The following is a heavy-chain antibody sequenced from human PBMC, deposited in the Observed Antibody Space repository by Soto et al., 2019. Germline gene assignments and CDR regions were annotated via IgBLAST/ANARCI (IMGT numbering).Heavy chain of an antibody. CDR1: GGSISSSNW. CDR2: IYHSGST. V-gene: IGHV4-4*02. CDR3: ATRATYSYDSSGFY. D-gene: IGHD3-22*01. J-gene: IGHJ4*02. Sequence: QVQLQASGPGLVKPSGTLSLTCAVSGGSISSSNWWTWVRQPPGKGLEWVGEIYHSGSTNYNPSLKSRVTISKDNSKNQFSLKLSSVTAADTAVYYCATRATYSYDSSGFYWGQGTLVTVSS.